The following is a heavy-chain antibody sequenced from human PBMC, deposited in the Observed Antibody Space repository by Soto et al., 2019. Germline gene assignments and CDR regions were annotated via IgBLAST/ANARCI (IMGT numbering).Heavy chain of an antibody. V-gene: IGHV3-74*01. CDR1: GFTFSDYY. Sequence: PGGSLRLSCAASGFTFSDYYMSWISQAPGKGLVWVSRINSDGSSTSYADSVKGRFTISRDNAKNTLYLQMNSLRAEDTAVYYCARDPSSYGYRWSYYGPAYFDHWGQGTLVTVSS. CDR3: ARDPSSYGYRWSYYGPAYFDH. D-gene: IGHD5-18*01. J-gene: IGHJ4*02. CDR2: INSDGSST.